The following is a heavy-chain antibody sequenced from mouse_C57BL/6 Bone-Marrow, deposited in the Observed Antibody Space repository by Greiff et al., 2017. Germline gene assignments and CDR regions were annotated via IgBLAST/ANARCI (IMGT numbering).Heavy chain of an antibody. V-gene: IGHV2-5*01. Sequence: VQLQQSGPGLVQPSQSLSITCTVSGFSLTSYGVHWVRQSPGKGLEWLGVIWRGGSTDYNAAFMSRLSITKDNSKSQVFFKMNSLQADDTAIYYCAKMGRNYYGSKDFDVWGTGTTGTVSS. CDR1: GFSLTSYG. J-gene: IGHJ1*03. D-gene: IGHD1-1*01. CDR3: AKMGRNYYGSKDFDV. CDR2: IWRGGST.